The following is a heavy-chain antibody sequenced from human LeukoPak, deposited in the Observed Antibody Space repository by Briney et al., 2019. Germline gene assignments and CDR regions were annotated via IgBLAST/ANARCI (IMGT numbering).Heavy chain of an antibody. V-gene: IGHV1-2*02. CDR1: GYTFIGYY. Sequence: AASVKVSCKASGYTFIGYYMHWVRQAPGQGLEWMGWINPNSGGTNYAQKFQGRVTMTRDTSISTAYMELSRLRSDDTAVYYCARDHSSSWYRRGEYFDYWGQGTLVTVSS. D-gene: IGHD6-13*01. CDR3: ARDHSSSWYRRGEYFDY. CDR2: INPNSGGT. J-gene: IGHJ4*02.